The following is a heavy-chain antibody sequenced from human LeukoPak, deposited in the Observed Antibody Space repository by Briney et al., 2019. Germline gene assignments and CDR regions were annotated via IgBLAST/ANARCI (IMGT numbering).Heavy chain of an antibody. J-gene: IGHJ3*02. CDR2: IDARSGIT. V-gene: IGHV3-48*01. CDR3: ARGGGRFLDLPGAFDI. Sequence: GGSLRLSCATSGFTFTIFGINWVRQAPGKGPEWVSYIDARSGITYYADSVQGRFTISRDNAKESVFLQMNGLRVDDTAVYYCARGGGRFLDLPGAFDIWGQGTMVTVSS. D-gene: IGHD3-3*01. CDR1: GFTFTIFG.